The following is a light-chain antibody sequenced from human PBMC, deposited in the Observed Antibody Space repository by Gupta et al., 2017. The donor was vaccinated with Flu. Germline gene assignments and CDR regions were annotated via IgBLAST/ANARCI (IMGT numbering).Light chain of an antibody. J-gene: IGKJ2*01. CDR3: QHYGSSPYT. CDR2: GAS. V-gene: IGKV3-20*01. Sequence: ERATLSCRASQSVSSSYLAWYQQKPGQAPRLLIYGASSRATGIPDRFSGSGFGTDFTLTISRLEPEDFAMYYCQHYGSSPYTFGQGTKLEIK. CDR1: QSVSSSY.